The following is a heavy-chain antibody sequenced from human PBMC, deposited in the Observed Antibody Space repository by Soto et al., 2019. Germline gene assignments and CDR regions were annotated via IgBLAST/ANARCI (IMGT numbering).Heavy chain of an antibody. CDR1: GYTFTGYY. V-gene: IGHV1-2*02. CDR2: INPNSGGT. D-gene: IGHD2-15*01. Sequence: RASVKVSCKASGYTFTGYYMHWVRQAPGQGLEWMGWINPNSGGTNYAQKLQGRVTMTRDTSISTAYMELSRLRSDDTAVYYCASGPVGAATYFDYWGQGTLVTVSS. CDR3: ASGPVGAATYFDY. J-gene: IGHJ4*02.